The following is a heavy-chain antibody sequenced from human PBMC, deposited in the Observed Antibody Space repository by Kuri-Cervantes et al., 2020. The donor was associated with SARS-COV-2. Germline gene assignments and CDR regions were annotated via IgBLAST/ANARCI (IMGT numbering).Heavy chain of an antibody. CDR1: GGTFSSYA. D-gene: IGHD3-3*01. CDR3: ARSYDFWSGPSGSAFDI. CDR2: IIPIFGTA. V-gene: IGHV1-69*05. J-gene: IGHJ3*02. Sequence: SVKVSCKAPGGTFSSYAISWVRQAPGQGLEWMGGIIPIFGTANYAQKFQGRVTITTDESTSTAYMELSSLRSEDTAVYYCARSYDFWSGPSGSAFDIWGQGTMVTVSS.